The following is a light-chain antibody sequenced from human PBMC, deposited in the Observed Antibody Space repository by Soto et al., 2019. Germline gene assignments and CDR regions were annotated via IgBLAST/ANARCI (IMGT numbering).Light chain of an antibody. Sequence: EVVLTQSPGTLSLSPGERVTLSCRASQSVSSNYLAWYQHKPGQAPRLLIFGASNRATGIPDRFSRSGSGTDFTLTISGLEPEDFAVYYCQQYSGLTLTFGGGTKLDI. V-gene: IGKV3-20*01. CDR1: QSVSSNY. J-gene: IGKJ4*01. CDR2: GAS. CDR3: QQYSGLTLT.